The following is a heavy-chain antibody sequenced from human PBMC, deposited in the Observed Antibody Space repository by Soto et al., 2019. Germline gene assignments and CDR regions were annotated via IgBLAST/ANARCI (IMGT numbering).Heavy chain of an antibody. CDR2: ISANSGNT. CDR1: GFGLSTDA. D-gene: IGHD2-21*02. J-gene: IGHJ4*02. V-gene: IGHV3-23*01. CDR3: ALPSCGGDCYSPFDY. Sequence: ELQLLESGGGFVQPGGSLRLSCTASGFGLSTDAISWVRQAPGKGLEWVSVISANSGNTDYADSVKGRFTISRDKSENTVFLQMNRLRAEDTAVYYCALPSCGGDCYSPFDYWGQGTLVTVSS.